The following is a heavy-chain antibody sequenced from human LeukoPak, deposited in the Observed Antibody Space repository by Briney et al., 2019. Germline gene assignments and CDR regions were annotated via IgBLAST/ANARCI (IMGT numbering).Heavy chain of an antibody. J-gene: IGHJ4*02. Sequence: PSETLSLTCTVSGGSISRYYWSWIRQPPGKGLEWIGYIYYSGSTNYNPSLKSRVTISVDTSKNQFSLKLSSVTAADTAVYYCARVTGGWYFDYWGQGTLVTVSS. D-gene: IGHD6-19*01. CDR3: ARVTGGWYFDY. V-gene: IGHV4-59*01. CDR1: GGSISRYY. CDR2: IYYSGST.